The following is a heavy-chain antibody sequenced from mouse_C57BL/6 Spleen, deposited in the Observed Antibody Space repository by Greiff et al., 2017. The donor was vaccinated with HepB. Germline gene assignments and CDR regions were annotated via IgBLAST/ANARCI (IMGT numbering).Heavy chain of an antibody. J-gene: IGHJ4*01. CDR1: GFTFSDYG. D-gene: IGHD2-2*01. V-gene: IGHV5-17*01. CDR2: ISSGSSTI. CDR3: ARGYDVYYYAMDY. Sequence: EVMLVESGGGLVKPGGSLKLSCAASGFTFSDYGMHWVRQAPEKGLEWVAYISSGSSTIYYADTVKGRFTISRDNAKNTLFLQMTSLRSEDTAMYYCARGYDVYYYAMDYWGQGTSVTVSS.